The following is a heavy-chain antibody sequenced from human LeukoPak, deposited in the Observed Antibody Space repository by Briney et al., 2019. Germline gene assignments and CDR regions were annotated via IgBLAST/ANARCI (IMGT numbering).Heavy chain of an antibody. Sequence: SETLSLTCTVSGGSISSGGYYWSWIRQHPGKGLEWIGYIYCSGSTYYNPSLKSRVTISVDTSKNQFSLKLSSVTAADTAVYYCARQLLVNYYMDVWGKGTTVTVSS. J-gene: IGHJ6*03. V-gene: IGHV4-31*03. CDR2: IYCSGST. CDR1: GGSISSGGYY. CDR3: ARQLLVNYYMDV. D-gene: IGHD6-13*01.